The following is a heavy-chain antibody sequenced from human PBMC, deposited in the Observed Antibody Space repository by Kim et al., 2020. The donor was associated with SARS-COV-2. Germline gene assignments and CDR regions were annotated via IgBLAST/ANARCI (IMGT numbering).Heavy chain of an antibody. CDR1: GFTFSSYA. D-gene: IGHD2-2*01. CDR3: AQIVVVPAAMDRWFDP. V-gene: IGHV3-23*01. J-gene: IGHJ5*02. CDR2: ISGSGGST. Sequence: GGSLRLSCAASGFTFSSYAMSWVRQAPGKGLEWVSAISGSGGSTYYADSVKGRFTISRDNSKNTLYLQMNSLRAEDTAVYYCAQIVVVPAAMDRWFDPWGQGTLVTVSS.